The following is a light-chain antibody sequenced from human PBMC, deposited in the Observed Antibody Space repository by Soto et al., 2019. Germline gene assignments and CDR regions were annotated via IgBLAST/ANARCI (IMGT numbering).Light chain of an antibody. CDR1: HNINNW. CDR2: RAS. Sequence: DIQMTQSPSTLSASVGDRVTITCRASHNINNWLAWSQQKPGKAPKLLIYRASSLDNGVPSRCSGRGSGTDFIFTITSLQPDDCATYYCQQYSSDSTFGQGTKVEIK. V-gene: IGKV1-5*03. J-gene: IGKJ1*01. CDR3: QQYSSDST.